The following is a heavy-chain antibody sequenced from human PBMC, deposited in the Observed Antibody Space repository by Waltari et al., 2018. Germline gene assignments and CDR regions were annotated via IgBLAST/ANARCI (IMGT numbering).Heavy chain of an antibody. J-gene: IGHJ4*02. D-gene: IGHD5-18*01. CDR3: ARGAGGYSYGRLFDY. CDR1: GYSISSGYY. CDR2: IKHSGST. V-gene: IGHV4-38-2*01. Sequence: QVQLQESGPGLVKPSETLSLTCAVSGYSISSGYYWSWIRQPPGKGLEWIGEIKHSGSTNYNPSRKIPVTISVDTSKNQFSLKLSSVTAADTAVYYCARGAGGYSYGRLFDYWGQGTLVTVSS.